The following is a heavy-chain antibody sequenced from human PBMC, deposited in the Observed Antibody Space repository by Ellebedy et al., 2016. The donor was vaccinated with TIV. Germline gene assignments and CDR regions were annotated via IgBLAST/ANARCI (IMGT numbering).Heavy chain of an antibody. V-gene: IGHV1-2*02. CDR2: INPDSGGT. J-gene: IGHJ6*02. Sequence: ASVKVSCKASGYTFTANYMHWARQAPGQGLQWMGWINPDSGGTNFAQKFQGRVTMTRDTSISTAYLELNRLEADDTAVYYCARVRRGSSGMDVWGQGTTVTVSS. CDR1: GYTFTANY. D-gene: IGHD6-13*01. CDR3: ARVRRGSSGMDV.